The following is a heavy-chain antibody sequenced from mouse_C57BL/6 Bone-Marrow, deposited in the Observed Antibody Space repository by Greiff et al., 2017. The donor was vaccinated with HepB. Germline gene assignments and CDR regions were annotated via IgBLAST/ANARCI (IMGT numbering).Heavy chain of an antibody. J-gene: IGHJ1*03. CDR1: GFTFSDYY. CDR3: ARQWGRPWYFDV. Sequence: EVMLVESGGGLVQPGGSLKLSCAASGFTFSDYYMYWVRQTPEKRLEWVAYISNGGGSTYYPDTVKGRFTISRDNAKNTLYLQMSRLKSEDTAMYYCARQWGRPWYFDVWGTGTTVTVSS. V-gene: IGHV5-12*01. CDR2: ISNGGGST.